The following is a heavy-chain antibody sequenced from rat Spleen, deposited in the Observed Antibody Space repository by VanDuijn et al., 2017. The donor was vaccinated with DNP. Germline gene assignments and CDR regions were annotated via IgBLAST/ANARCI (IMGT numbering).Heavy chain of an antibody. CDR3: ARWSDYFDY. CDR1: GYSITTNY. Sequence: VQLKESGPGLVKPSQSLSLTCSVTGYSITTNYWGWIRKFPGNKMEWIGHINYSARTTYNPSLKSRISITRDTSKNQFFLQLNSVTTEDTATYYCARWSDYFDYWGQGVMVTVSS. V-gene: IGHV3-1*01. CDR2: INYSART. J-gene: IGHJ2*01.